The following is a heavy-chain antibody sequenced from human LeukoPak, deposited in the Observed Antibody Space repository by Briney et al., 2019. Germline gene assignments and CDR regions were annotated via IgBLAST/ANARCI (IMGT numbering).Heavy chain of an antibody. CDR1: GYTFTSYA. V-gene: IGHV7-4-1*02. J-gene: IGHJ5*02. D-gene: IGHD3-10*01. CDR2: INTNTGNP. Sequence: ASAKVSCKASGYTFTSYAMNWVRQAPGQGLEWMGWINTNTGNPTYAQGFTGRFVFSLDTSVSTAYLQISSLKAEDTAVYYCARSLMVRGVDAGWFDPWGQGTLVTVSS. CDR3: ARSLMVRGVDAGWFDP.